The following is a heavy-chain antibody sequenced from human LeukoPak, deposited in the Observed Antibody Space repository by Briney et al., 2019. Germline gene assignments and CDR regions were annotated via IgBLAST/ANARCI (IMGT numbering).Heavy chain of an antibody. J-gene: IGHJ4*02. CDR2: INWNGGST. CDR3: ARDCSGGSCQVRDY. D-gene: IGHD2-15*01. CDR1: GFTFDDYG. Sequence: PGGSLRLSCAASGFTFDDYGMSWVRPAPGKGLEWVSGINWNGGSTGYADSVKGRFTISRDNAKNSLYLQMNSLRAEDTALYYCARDCSGGSCQVRDYWGQGTLVTVSS. V-gene: IGHV3-20*04.